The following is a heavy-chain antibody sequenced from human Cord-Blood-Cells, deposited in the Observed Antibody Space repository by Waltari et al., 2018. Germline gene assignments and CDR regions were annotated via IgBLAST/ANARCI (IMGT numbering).Heavy chain of an antibody. CDR1: GGSISSSRYY. CDR3: ARRGYCSGGSCYGLYYFDY. J-gene: IGHJ4*02. Sequence: QLQLQESGPGLVKPSETLSLTCTVSGGSISSSRYYWGWIRPPPVKGLEWRGSIYYSGSTYYNPSLKSRVTISVDTSKNQFSLKLSSVTAADTAVYYCARRGYCSGGSCYGLYYFDYWGQGTLVTVSS. V-gene: IGHV4-39*01. CDR2: IYYSGST. D-gene: IGHD2-15*01.